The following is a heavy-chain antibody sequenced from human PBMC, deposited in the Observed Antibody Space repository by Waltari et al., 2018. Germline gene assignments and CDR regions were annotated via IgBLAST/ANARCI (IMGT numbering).Heavy chain of an antibody. J-gene: IGHJ4*02. CDR3: AREHPTEVFDY. CDR2: ISYDGSNK. Sequence: QVQLVESGGGVVQPGRSLRLSCAASGFAFSSYAMHWVRQAPGKGLEWVAVISYDGSNKYYADSVKGRFTISRDNSKNTLYLQMNSLRAEDTAVYYCAREHPTEVFDYWGQGTLVTVSS. CDR1: GFAFSSYA. V-gene: IGHV3-30-3*01.